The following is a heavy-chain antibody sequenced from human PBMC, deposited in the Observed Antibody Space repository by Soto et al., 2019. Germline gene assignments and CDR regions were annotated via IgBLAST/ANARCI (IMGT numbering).Heavy chain of an antibody. CDR3: ARGMVADWFDP. CDR1: GGSISSYY. D-gene: IGHD2-15*01. J-gene: IGHJ5*02. CDR2: IYYSGST. Sequence: SETLSLTCTVSGGSISSYYWSWIRQPPGKGLEWIGYIYYSGSTNYNPSLKSRVTISVDTSKNQFSLKLSSVTAADTAVYYCARGMVADWFDPRGQGTVVTVSS. V-gene: IGHV4-59*01.